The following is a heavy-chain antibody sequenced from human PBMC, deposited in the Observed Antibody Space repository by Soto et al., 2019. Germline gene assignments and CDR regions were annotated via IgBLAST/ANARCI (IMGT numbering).Heavy chain of an antibody. V-gene: IGHV4-4*02. Sequence: QVQLQESGPGLVKPSGTLSLTCAVSGDSISNDNWWGWARQPPGKGLEWIGEISHSGGSNYKPSLKRRVTVSVDDPNQPSSLHLHSVSAALTAVYYCVGLGYFTVASWGQGALVTVSS. J-gene: IGHJ4*02. CDR2: ISHSGGS. CDR1: GDSISNDNW. D-gene: IGHD3-3*01. CDR3: VGLGYFTVAS.